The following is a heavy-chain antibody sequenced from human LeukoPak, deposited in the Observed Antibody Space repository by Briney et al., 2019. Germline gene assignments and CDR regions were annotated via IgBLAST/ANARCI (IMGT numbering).Heavy chain of an antibody. Sequence: GGSLRLSCAAAGFTFSSYGTHLVRQAPGKGLGWVAFIRYDGSNKYYADSVKGRFTISRDNSKNTLYLQMNSLRAEDTAVYYCAKPYSGSYAFFFDYWGQGTLVTVSS. J-gene: IGHJ4*02. D-gene: IGHD1-26*01. CDR1: GFTFSSYG. CDR3: AKPYSGSYAFFFDY. V-gene: IGHV3-30*02. CDR2: IRYDGSNK.